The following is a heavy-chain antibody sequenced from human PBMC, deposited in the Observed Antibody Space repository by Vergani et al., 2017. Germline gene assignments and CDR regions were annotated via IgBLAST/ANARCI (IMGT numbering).Heavy chain of an antibody. D-gene: IGHD3-10*01. CDR1: GGSISSYY. CDR2: IYYSGST. CDR3: ARSVGSGSYDDY. V-gene: IGHV4-59*01. J-gene: IGHJ4*02. Sequence: QVQLQESGPGLVKPSETLSLTCTVSGGSISSYYWSRIRQPPGKGLEWIGYIYYSGSTNYNPSLKSRVTISVDTSKNQFSLKLSSVTAADTAVYYCARSVGSGSYDDYWGQGTLVTVSS.